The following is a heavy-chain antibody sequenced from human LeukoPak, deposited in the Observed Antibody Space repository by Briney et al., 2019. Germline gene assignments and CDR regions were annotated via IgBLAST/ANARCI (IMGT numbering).Heavy chain of an antibody. Sequence: PSETLSLTCTVSGGSISSYYWSWIRQPPGKGLEWIGYIYYSGSTNYNPSLKSRVTISADTSKNQFSLKLSSVTAADTAVYYCARNDYYYMDVWGKGTTVTVSS. CDR1: GGSISSYY. V-gene: IGHV4-59*01. CDR2: IYYSGST. CDR3: ARNDYYYMDV. J-gene: IGHJ6*03.